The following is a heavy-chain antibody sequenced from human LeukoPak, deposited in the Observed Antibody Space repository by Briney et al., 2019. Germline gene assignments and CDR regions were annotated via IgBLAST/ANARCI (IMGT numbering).Heavy chain of an antibody. D-gene: IGHD5/OR15-5a*01. CDR2: INHSGST. V-gene: IGHV4-34*01. CDR1: GGSFSGYY. CDR3: AGLGFPGYYYYYMDV. J-gene: IGHJ6*03. Sequence: PSETLSLTCAVYGGSFSGYYWSWIRQPPGKGLEWIGEINHSGSTNYNPSLKSRVTISVDTSKNQFSLKLSSVTAADTAVYYCAGLGFPGYYYYYMDVWGKGTTVTVSS.